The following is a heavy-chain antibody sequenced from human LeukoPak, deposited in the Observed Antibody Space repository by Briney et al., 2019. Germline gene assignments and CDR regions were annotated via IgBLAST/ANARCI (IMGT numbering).Heavy chain of an antibody. D-gene: IGHD3-22*01. CDR2: ISSSSSYI. Sequence: KTGGSLRLSCAASGFTFSSYSMNWVRQAPGKGLEWVSSISSSSSYIYYADSVKGRFTISRDNAKNSLYLQMNSLRAEDTAVYYCARAVPYYYDSSGYGGIDYWGQGTLVTVSS. CDR3: ARAVPYYYDSSGYGGIDY. V-gene: IGHV3-21*01. J-gene: IGHJ4*02. CDR1: GFTFSSYS.